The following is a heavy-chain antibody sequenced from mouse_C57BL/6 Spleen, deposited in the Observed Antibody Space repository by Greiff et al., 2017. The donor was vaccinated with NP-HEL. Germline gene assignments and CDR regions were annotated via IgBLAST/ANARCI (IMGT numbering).Heavy chain of an antibody. D-gene: IGHD1-1*01. J-gene: IGHJ3*01. CDR3: AREGAYGSSYGFAY. CDR1: GYSITSGYY. CDR2: ISYDGSN. Sequence: VQLKQSGPGLVKPSQSLSLTCSVTGYSITSGYYWNWIRQFPGNKLEWMGYISYDGSNNYNPSLKNRISITRDTSKNQFFLKLNSVTTEDTATYYCAREGAYGSSYGFAYWGQGTLVTVSA. V-gene: IGHV3-6*01.